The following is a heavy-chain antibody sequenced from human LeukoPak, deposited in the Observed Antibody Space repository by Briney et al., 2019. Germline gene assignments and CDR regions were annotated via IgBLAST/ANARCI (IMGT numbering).Heavy chain of an antibody. CDR2: INSDGSST. V-gene: IGHV3-74*01. Sequence: GGSLRLSCAASGFTFSSYWMHWVRKAPGKGLVWVSRINSDGSSTSYADSVKGRFTISRDNAKNTLYLQMNSLRAEDTAVYYCAGSVGATGDFDYWCQGTPVTVSS. J-gene: IGHJ4*02. CDR3: AGSVGATGDFDY. D-gene: IGHD1-26*01. CDR1: GFTFSSYW.